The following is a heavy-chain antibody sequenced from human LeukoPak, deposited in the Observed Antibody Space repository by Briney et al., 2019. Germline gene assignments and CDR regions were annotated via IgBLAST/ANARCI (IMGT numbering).Heavy chain of an antibody. V-gene: IGHV3-21*01. CDR3: ARDASPYDSINWFDP. J-gene: IGHJ5*02. CDR2: ISGTSSYR. Sequence: KPGGSLRLSCAASGFTFSRYTMNWVRQVPGKGLEWVSSISGTSSYRYYAESVKGRFSISRDAATNSVYLQMNSLRVEDTAVYYCARDASPYDSINWFDPWGQGTLVTVSS. D-gene: IGHD3-3*01. CDR1: GFTFSRYT.